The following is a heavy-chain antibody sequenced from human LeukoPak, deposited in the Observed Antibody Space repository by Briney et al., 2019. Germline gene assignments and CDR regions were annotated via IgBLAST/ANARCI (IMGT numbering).Heavy chain of an antibody. CDR2: ISSSSSYI. CDR1: AFPFSSDC. CDR3: ARAGTTVTTKKIDY. J-gene: IGHJ4*02. D-gene: IGHD4-17*01. Sequence: GGSLRLSCAASAFPFSSDCMSWVRQAPGKGLEWVSSISSSSSYIYYADSVKGRFAISRDNAKNSLYLQMNSLRAEDTAVYYCARAGTTVTTKKIDYWGQGTLVTVSS. V-gene: IGHV3-21*01.